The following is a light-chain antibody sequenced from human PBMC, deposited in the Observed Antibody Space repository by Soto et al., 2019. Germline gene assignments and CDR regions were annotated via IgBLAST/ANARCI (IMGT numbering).Light chain of an antibody. J-gene: IGKJ2*01. V-gene: IGKV3-20*01. CDR3: QQYGGSPRFT. Sequence: EIVLTQSPGTLSLSPGERATLSCRASQSVISNYLAWYQQKPGQAPRLLIYGASSRATGIPDRFSGSGSGRAFSLTISRLEPEDFAVYYCQQYGGSPRFTFGQGTKLEIK. CDR2: GAS. CDR1: QSVISNY.